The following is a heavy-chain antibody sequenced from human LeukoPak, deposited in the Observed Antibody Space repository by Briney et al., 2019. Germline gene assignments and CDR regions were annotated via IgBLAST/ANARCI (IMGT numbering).Heavy chain of an antibody. Sequence: PSETLSLTCAVYGGSFSGYYWSWIRQPPGKGLEWIGEINNNGSTYYNPSLKSRVTISVDTSKNQFSPKVSSVTAADTAVYYCARGPPGGHDYWGQGTLVTVSS. CDR2: INNNGST. D-gene: IGHD4-23*01. CDR1: GGSFSGYY. CDR3: ARGPPGGHDY. V-gene: IGHV4-34*01. J-gene: IGHJ4*02.